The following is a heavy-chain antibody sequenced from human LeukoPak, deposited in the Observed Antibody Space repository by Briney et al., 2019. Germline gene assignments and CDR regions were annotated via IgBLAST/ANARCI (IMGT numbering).Heavy chain of an antibody. Sequence: GSSGTVSCKAAGGTFSSYAISWVRQAPGQGLEWMGGIIPIFGTANYAQKFQGRVTITADKSTSTAYMELSSLRSEDTAVYYCTVYGDYEVYWGQGTLVTVSS. CDR3: TVYGDYEVY. CDR1: GGTFSSYA. CDR2: IIPIFGTA. V-gene: IGHV1-69*06. D-gene: IGHD4-17*01. J-gene: IGHJ4*02.